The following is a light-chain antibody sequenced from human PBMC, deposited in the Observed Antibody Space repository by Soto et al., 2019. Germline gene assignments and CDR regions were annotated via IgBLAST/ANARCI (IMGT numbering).Light chain of an antibody. CDR1: ASDIGGYTF. V-gene: IGLV2-8*01. CDR3: SAHGGTNPYV. CDR2: DVN. J-gene: IGLJ1*01. Sequence: QSALTQPPSASGSPGQSVAISCTGTASDIGGYTFVSWYQQHPGKAPKLLIYDVNKRPSGVPDRFSGSKSGNTASLTVSGLQAEDETDYYCSAHGGTNPYVFGTGTKVNVL.